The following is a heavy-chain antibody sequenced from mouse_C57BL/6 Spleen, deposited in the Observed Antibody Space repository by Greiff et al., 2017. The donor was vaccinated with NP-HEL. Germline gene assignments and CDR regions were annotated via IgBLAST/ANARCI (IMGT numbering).Heavy chain of an antibody. CDR1: GYSFTGYY. CDR3: ANMVTTGSFDY. Sequence: VQLQQSGPELVKPGASVKISCKASGYSFTGYYMNWVKQSPEKSLEWIGEINPSTGGTTYNQKFKAKATLTVDKSSSTAYMQLKNLTSEDSAVYYCANMVTTGSFDYWGQGTTLTVSS. D-gene: IGHD2-2*01. J-gene: IGHJ2*01. CDR2: INPSTGGT. V-gene: IGHV1-42*01.